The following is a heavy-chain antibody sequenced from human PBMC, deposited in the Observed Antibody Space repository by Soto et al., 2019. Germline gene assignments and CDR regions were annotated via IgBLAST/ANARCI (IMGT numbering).Heavy chain of an antibody. CDR3: ARDQFCSGGSCYLGWFDP. V-gene: IGHV3-48*03. Sequence: PGGSLRLSCAASGFTFSSYEMNWVRQAPGKGLEWVSYISSSGSTIYYADSVKGRFTISRDNAKNSLYLQMNGLRAEDTAVYYCARDQFCSGGSCYLGWFDPWGQGTLVTVSS. CDR1: GFTFSSYE. D-gene: IGHD2-15*01. J-gene: IGHJ5*02. CDR2: ISSSGSTI.